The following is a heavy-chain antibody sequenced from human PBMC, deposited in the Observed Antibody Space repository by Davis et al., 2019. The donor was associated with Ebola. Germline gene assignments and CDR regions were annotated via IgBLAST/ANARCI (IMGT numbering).Heavy chain of an antibody. D-gene: IGHD6-13*01. CDR1: GFTFSSYG. V-gene: IGHV3-33*06. CDR2: IWYDGSNN. J-gene: IGHJ4*02. CDR3: AKDNAGTTYFDY. Sequence: PGGSLRLSCAASGFTFSSYGMHWVRQAPGKGLEWVAVIWYDGSNNYYADSVKGRFTISRDNSKNTLYLQMNSLRAEDTAVYYCAKDNAGTTYFDYWGQGTLVTVSS.